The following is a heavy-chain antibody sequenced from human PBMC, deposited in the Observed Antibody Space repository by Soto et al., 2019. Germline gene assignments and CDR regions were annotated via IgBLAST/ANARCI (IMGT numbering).Heavy chain of an antibody. CDR1: GFTFSGSA. D-gene: IGHD1-26*01. J-gene: IGHJ6*02. Sequence: GGSLRLSCAASGFTFSGSAMHWVRQASGKGLEWVGRIRSKANSYATAYAASVKGRFTISRDDSKNTAYLQMNSLKTEDTAVYYCTRLQSGSYPYYYYGMDVWGQGTTVTVSS. CDR2: IRSKANSYAT. CDR3: TRLQSGSYPYYYYGMDV. V-gene: IGHV3-73*01.